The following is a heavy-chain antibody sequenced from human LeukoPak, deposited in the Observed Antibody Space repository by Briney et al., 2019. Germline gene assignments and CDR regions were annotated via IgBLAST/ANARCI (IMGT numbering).Heavy chain of an antibody. CDR2: ISDDGRNK. CDR3: AKRPSDYGDYVTYFDY. J-gene: IGHJ4*02. CDR1: GFSFISYG. Sequence: GGSLRLSCAASGFSFISYGMHWVRHAPGKEREWVGVISDDGRNKKYADSVKGRFTISRDNSKDTLYLQMNSLRDEDTAVYYCAKRPSDYGDYVTYFDYWGKGTLVTVSS. V-gene: IGHV3-30*18. D-gene: IGHD4-17*01.